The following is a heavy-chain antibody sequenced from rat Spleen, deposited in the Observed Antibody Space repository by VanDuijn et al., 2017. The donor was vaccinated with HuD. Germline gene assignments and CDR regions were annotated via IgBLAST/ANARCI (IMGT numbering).Heavy chain of an antibody. CDR2: ITNTGGST. D-gene: IGHD1-4*01. J-gene: IGHJ2*01. CDR1: GFTFSNYY. V-gene: IGHV5-25*01. Sequence: EVQLVESGGGLVQPGRSMKLSCVVSGFTFSNYYMAWVRQAPTKGLEWVASITNTGGSTYYPDSVKGRFTISRDNAKSTLYLQMNSLRSEDTATYYCTPPPGDYWGQGVMVTVSS. CDR3: TPPPGDY.